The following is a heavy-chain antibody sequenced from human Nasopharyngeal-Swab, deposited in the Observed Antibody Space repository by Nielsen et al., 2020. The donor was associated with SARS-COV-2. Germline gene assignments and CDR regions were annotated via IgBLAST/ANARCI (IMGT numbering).Heavy chain of an antibody. CDR1: GYTFTGYY. CDR2: INPNSGGT. Sequence: ASVKVSCKASGYTFTGYYMHWVRQAPGQGLEWMGRINPNSGGTNYAQKFQGRVTMTRDTSISTAYMELSSLRSEDTAVYYCARGRTGNSFDYWGQGTLVTVSS. CDR3: ARGRTGNSFDY. J-gene: IGHJ4*02. V-gene: IGHV1-2*06. D-gene: IGHD1-1*01.